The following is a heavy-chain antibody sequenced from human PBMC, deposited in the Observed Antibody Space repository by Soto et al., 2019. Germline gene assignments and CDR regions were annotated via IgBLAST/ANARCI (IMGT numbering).Heavy chain of an antibody. CDR1: GYTLTELS. CDR2: FDPEDGET. D-gene: IGHD6-13*01. J-gene: IGHJ4*02. V-gene: IGHV1-24*01. CDR3: ATVWPSSSWYSSDY. Sequence: ASVKVSCKVSGYTLTELSMHWVRQAPGKGLEWMGGFDPEDGETIYAQKFQGRVTMTEDTSTDTAYMELGSLRSEDTAVYYCATVWPSSSWYSSDYWGQGTLVTVSS.